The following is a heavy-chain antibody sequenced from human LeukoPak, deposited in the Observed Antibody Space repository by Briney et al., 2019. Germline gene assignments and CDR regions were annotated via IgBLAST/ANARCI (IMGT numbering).Heavy chain of an antibody. CDR3: ARDTTRFCSITSCSFDY. V-gene: IGHV3-21*01. J-gene: IGHJ4*02. D-gene: IGHD2-2*01. Sequence: GGSLKLSCAASGFTFSSYRMNWVRQAPGKGLEWVSSISTSSSYIYYADSVEGRFTISRDNAKNSLYLQMNSLRAEDTAVYYCARDTTRFCSITSCSFDYWGQGTLVTVSS. CDR2: ISTSSSYI. CDR1: GFTFSSYR.